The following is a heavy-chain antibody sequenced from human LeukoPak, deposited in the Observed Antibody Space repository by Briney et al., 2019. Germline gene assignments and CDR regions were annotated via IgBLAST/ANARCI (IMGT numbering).Heavy chain of an antibody. V-gene: IGHV3-30*02. CDR1: GFTFSNYG. CDR3: TTDPLSYSIATGDPLEY. Sequence: GGSLRLSCAASGFTFSNYGMHWVRQAPGKGLEWVAFIRFDGNTKNYADFVMGRFTISRDNSKNKLYLQMNSLSPEDTAVYYCTTDPLSYSIATGDPLEYWGQGTLVTVSS. J-gene: IGHJ4*02. CDR2: IRFDGNTK. D-gene: IGHD3-16*02.